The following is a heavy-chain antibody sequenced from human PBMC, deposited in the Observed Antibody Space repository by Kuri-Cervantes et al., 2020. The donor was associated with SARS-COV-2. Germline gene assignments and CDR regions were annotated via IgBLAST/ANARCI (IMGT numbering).Heavy chain of an antibody. V-gene: IGHV3-21*01. Sequence: GESLKISFAASGFTLGDFSMHWVRQAPGKGLEWLSSIRGTSSYISYIDSLKGRFTISRDKSKNSLYLQMTSLTAEDTALYYRARLRVAPGGVVYFDSWGQGAMVTVSS. CDR2: IRGTSSYI. CDR3: ARLRVAPGGVVYFDS. J-gene: IGHJ4*02. D-gene: IGHD2-15*01. CDR1: GFTLGDFS.